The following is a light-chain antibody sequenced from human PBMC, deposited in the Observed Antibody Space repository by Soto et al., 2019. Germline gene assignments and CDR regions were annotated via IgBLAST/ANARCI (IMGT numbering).Light chain of an antibody. CDR2: DVS. CDR1: SSDVGDYY. J-gene: IGLJ1*01. Sequence: QSALAQPPSVSGSPGQSITISCTGTSSDVGDYYVSWYQQHPGKAPKLMIYDVSNRPSGVSNRFSGSKSGNTASLTISGLQAEDEADYYCSSYASSSTLYVFGTGTKGTVL. CDR3: SSYASSSTLYV. V-gene: IGLV2-14*03.